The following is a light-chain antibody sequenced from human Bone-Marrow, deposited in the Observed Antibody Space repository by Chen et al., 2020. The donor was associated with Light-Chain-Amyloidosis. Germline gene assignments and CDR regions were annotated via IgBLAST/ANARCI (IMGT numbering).Light chain of an antibody. V-gene: IGKV1-12*01. CDR1: QAISRW. CDR2: GAS. J-gene: IGKJ1*01. Sequence: DIQMTQSPSSVSASVGDRVTITCRANQAISRWLAWYQQKPGKAPQLLIYGASTLQSGVPSRFSGSGSGTDFTLTINTLQPEDFATYYWQQSNSFPRTFGQGTKVEIK. CDR3: QQSNSFPRT.